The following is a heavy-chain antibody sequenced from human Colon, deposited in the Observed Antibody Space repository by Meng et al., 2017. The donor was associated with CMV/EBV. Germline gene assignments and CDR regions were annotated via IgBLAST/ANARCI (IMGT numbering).Heavy chain of an antibody. CDR2: VSTYSRNK. V-gene: IGHV1-18*01. CDR3: ARELVDDRSGYFEDF. CDR1: GETFTNNG. Sequence: AGETFTNNGISWVGKRPGQGRGWMGWVSTYSRNKKYQQKFQERRTMTREKSTKTAYMELRSLSTDETAIYYCARELVDDRSGYFEDFWGQGTLVTVSS. D-gene: IGHD3-22*01. J-gene: IGHJ4*02.